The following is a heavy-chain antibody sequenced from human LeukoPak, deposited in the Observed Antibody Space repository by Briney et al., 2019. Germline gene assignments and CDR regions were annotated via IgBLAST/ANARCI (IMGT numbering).Heavy chain of an antibody. J-gene: IGHJ3*02. CDR1: GFTFSSYS. D-gene: IGHD2-21*01. V-gene: IGHV3-7*01. CDR2: INPDGSQR. Sequence: SGGSLRLSCAASGFTFSSYSMNWVRQAPGKGLEWVAIINPDGSQRSFVDSVKGRFAISRDNARNSLFLQMNSLSAEDTAVYYCARDPAYGALDIWGQGTTVTVS. CDR3: ARDPAYGALDI.